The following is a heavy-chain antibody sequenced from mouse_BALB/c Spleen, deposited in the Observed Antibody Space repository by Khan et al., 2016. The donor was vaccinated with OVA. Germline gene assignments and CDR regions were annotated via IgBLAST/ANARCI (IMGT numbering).Heavy chain of an antibody. CDR1: GFSLSDYG. V-gene: IGHV2-6-5*01. Sequence: VQLVESGPGLVAPSQNLSITCTVSGFSLSDYGVSWIRQPPGKGLEWLGVIWGGGSTYYNSALKSRLSISKDKSKSQFFLKRSSLQTDDTAMFYCAKGVWSYYYTLDYWGQGTSVTVSS. CDR3: AKGVWSYYYTLDY. J-gene: IGHJ4*01. CDR2: IWGGGST.